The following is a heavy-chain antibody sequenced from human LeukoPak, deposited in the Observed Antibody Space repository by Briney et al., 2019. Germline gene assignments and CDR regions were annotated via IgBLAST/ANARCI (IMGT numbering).Heavy chain of an antibody. CDR1: GFRFSDDW. Sequence: GGSLRLSCVVSGFRFSDDWMSWVRQAPGKGLESVANINRDGSETFYVDSVKGRFTVSRDNAKNSLYLQMNSLRAEDTAVYYCSRAIGLSWGQGTLITVSS. CDR2: INRDGSET. J-gene: IGHJ5*02. V-gene: IGHV3-7*01. D-gene: IGHD3-16*02. CDR3: SRAIGLS.